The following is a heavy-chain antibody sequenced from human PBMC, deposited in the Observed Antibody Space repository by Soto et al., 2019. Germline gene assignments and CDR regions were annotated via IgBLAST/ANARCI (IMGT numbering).Heavy chain of an antibody. CDR1: GFSFSDYA. Sequence: LXLSXXXSGFSFSDYAMSWVRQAXGXXLEWVXXXXXXXXXXXXXXSXRGRFTVSRDNSKNSLSLRMNSLRDEDTAVYFCAKRSPYSSGWYSPIFDYWGQGALVTVSS. V-gene: IGHV3-23*01. J-gene: IGHJ4*02. D-gene: IGHD6-13*01. CDR3: AKRSPYSSGWYSPIFDY. CDR2: XXXXXXXX.